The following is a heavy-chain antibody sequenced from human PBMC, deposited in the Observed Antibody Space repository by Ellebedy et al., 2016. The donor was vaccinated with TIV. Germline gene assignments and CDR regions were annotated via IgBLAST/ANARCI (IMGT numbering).Heavy chain of an antibody. CDR1: GFTVSGNY. CDR3: VRGAGSYHFDY. J-gene: IGHJ4*02. CDR2: ISTSGGST. D-gene: IGHD1-26*01. Sequence: PGGSLRLSCAASGFTVSGNYMSWVRQAPGKGLEWVSAISTSGGSTYYADSVKGRFTVSRDNPKNTLYLQMNSLRAEDTAVYYCVRGAGSYHFDYWGQGTLVTV. V-gene: IGHV3-23*01.